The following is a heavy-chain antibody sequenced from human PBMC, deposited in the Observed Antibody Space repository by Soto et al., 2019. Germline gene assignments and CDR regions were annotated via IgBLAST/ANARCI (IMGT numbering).Heavy chain of an antibody. CDR3: ARGGGIVGVTDPYDH. J-gene: IGHJ4*02. D-gene: IGHD2-21*02. CDR1: GYTFSSYY. CDR2: INPSGGYT. V-gene: IGHV1-46*03. Sequence: QVQLVQSGAEVKKPGASVKVSCKASGYTFSSYYMNWVRKAPGQGLEWLGIINPSGGYTTYAQRLLGRVTMTSDTSTSTVNMELGSLTSEDTAVDYCARGGGIVGVTDPYDHWGQGTLVTVSS.